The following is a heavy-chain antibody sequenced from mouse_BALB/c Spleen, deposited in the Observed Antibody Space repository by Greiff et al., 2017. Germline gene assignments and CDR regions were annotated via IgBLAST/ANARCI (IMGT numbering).Heavy chain of an antibody. CDR3: ARSPITTVVATKYYAMDY. CDR1: GFSLTGYG. Sequence: QVQLKESGPGLVAPSQSLSITCTVSGFSLTGYGVNWVRQPPGKGLEWLGMIWGDGSTDYNSALKSRLSISKDNSKSQVFLKMNSLQTDDTARYYCARSPITTVVATKYYAMDYWGQGTSVTVSS. V-gene: IGHV2-6-7*01. CDR2: IWGDGST. J-gene: IGHJ4*01. D-gene: IGHD1-1*01.